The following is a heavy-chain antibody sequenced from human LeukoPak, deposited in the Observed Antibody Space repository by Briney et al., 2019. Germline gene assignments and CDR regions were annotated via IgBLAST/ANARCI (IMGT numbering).Heavy chain of an antibody. CDR2: IRYDGSNK. J-gene: IGHJ4*02. Sequence: PGGSLRLSCAASGFTFSSYGMHWVRQAPGKGLEWVAFIRYDGSNKYYADSVKGRFTISRDNSKNTLYLQMNSLRAEDTAVYYCARPVVPQSGATDYWGQGTLVTVSS. CDR3: ARPVVPQSGATDY. CDR1: GFTFSSYG. V-gene: IGHV3-30*02. D-gene: IGHD2-15*01.